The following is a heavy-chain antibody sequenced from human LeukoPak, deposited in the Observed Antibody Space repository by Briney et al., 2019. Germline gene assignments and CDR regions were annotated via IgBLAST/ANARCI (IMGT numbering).Heavy chain of an antibody. CDR3: ARRDGYTIDY. CDR2: IYHSGST. V-gene: IGHV4-38-2*02. D-gene: IGHD5-24*01. CDR1: GYSISSGYY. J-gene: IGHJ4*02. Sequence: SETLSLTCTVSGYSISSGYYWGWIRQPPGKGLEWIGSIYHSGSTYCNPSLKSRVTISVDTSKNQFSLKLSSVTAADTAVYYCARRDGYTIDYWGQGTLVTVSS.